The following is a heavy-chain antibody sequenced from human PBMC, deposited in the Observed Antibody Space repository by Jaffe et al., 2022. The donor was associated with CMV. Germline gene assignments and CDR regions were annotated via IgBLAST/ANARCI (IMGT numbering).Heavy chain of an antibody. Sequence: QVQLVESGGGVVQPGRSLRLSCAASGFTFSSYGMHWVRQAPGKGLEWVAVIWYDGSNKYYADSVKGRFTISRDNSKNTLYLQMNSLRAEDTAVYYCARDPGAAYYYDSSGYLSDAFDIWGQGTMVTVSS. CDR3: ARDPGAAYYYDSSGYLSDAFDI. CDR1: GFTFSSYG. J-gene: IGHJ3*02. D-gene: IGHD3-22*01. V-gene: IGHV3-33*08. CDR2: IWYDGSNK.